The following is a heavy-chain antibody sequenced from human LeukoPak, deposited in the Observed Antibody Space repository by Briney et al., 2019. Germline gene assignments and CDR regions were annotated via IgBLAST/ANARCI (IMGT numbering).Heavy chain of an antibody. CDR1: GFTFSSYX. CDR2: ISGSXXXX. CDR3: AKDTQWLVWWDY. Sequence: GGSLRLSCAASGFTFSSYXMSWVRQAPGKXXXXVXAISGSXXXXXXXXXXXXXFTISXXNXXXXLXLQMNSLRAEDTAVYYCAKDTQWLVWWDYWGQGTLVTVSS. D-gene: IGHD6-19*01. V-gene: IGHV3-23*01. J-gene: IGHJ4*02.